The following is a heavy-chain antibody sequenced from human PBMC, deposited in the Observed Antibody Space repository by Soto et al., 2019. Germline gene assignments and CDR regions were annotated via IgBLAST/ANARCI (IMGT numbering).Heavy chain of an antibody. J-gene: IGHJ3*01. CDR2: IYWNDDE. V-gene: IGHV2-5*01. CDR1: RVSLTTSGVG. Sequence: XGPTMMRPTPALTLICTFSRVSLTTSGVGVGWIRRTPGKALEWLALIYWNDDERYSPSLRSRLTITKDTSKNQVVLTMTNMDAVDTATYYCAPSRRSSGDAFDFWGQGPMVTVSS. D-gene: IGHD6-6*01. CDR3: APSRRSSGDAFDF.